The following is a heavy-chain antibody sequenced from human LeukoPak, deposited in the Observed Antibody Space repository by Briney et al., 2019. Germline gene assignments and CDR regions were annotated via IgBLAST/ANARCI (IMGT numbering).Heavy chain of an antibody. D-gene: IGHD3-22*01. V-gene: IGHV4-39*07. J-gene: IGHJ4*02. CDR1: GGSISGSTYY. CDR2: INHSGSA. CDR3: ARARGDYYDSSGYYSAFDY. Sequence: SETLSLTCTVSGGSISGSTYYWSWIRQPPGKGLEWIGEINHSGSANYNPSLKSRVTISVDMSKNQFSLKLSSVTAADTAVYYCARARGDYYDSSGYYSAFDYWGQGTLVTVSS.